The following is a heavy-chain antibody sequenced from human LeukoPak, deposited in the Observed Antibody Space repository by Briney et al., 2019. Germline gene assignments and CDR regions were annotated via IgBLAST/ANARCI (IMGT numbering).Heavy chain of an antibody. CDR1: GFTVSSNY. D-gene: IGHD4-23*01. CDR3: AKAEGFFGGYYDH. Sequence: GGSLRLSCAASGFTVSSNYMSWVRQAPGKGLEWVSVIYSGGSTYYADSVKGRFTISRDNAKNSLYLQMNSLRAEDTAFYYCAKAEGFFGGYYDHWGQGTLVTVSS. J-gene: IGHJ4*02. CDR2: IYSGGST. V-gene: IGHV3-53*05.